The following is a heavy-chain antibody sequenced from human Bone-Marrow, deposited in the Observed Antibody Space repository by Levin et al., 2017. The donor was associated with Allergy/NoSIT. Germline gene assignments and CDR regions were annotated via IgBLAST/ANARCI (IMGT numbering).Heavy chain of an antibody. CDR1: GGSLNTYY. V-gene: IGHV4-34*01. CDR3: ARGRSSSSTGGYYHMDV. CDR2: INYNEET. Sequence: SETLSLTCAVSGGSLNTYYWIWIRQPPGKGLEWIGEINYNEETNYTPSLKSRVTILLDTSKNQFSLKLSSVTAADTAMYYCARGRSSSSTGGYYHMDVWGKGTTVTVSS. D-gene: IGHD6-6*01. J-gene: IGHJ6*03.